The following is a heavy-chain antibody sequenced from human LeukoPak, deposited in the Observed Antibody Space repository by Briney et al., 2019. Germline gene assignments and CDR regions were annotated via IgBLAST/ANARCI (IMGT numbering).Heavy chain of an antibody. D-gene: IGHD4-17*01. J-gene: IGHJ6*03. CDR1: GGSISSGYY. CDR2: IYHSGSN. CDR3: ARDYGDYRRSYYYMDV. Sequence: SETLSLTCTVSGGSISSGYYWGWIRQPPGKGLEWIGSIYHSGSNYYNPSLKSRVTISVDTSKNQFSLKLSSVIAADTAVYYCARDYGDYRRSYYYMDVWGKGTTVTVSS. V-gene: IGHV4-38-2*02.